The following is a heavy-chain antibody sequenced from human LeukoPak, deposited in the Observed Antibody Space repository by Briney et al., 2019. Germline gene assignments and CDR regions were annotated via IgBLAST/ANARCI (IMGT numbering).Heavy chain of an antibody. J-gene: IGHJ4*02. CDR1: GFTFTNSW. D-gene: IGHD3-10*01. CDR3: AREKMVRGEDYFDY. V-gene: IGHV3-21*01. CDR2: ISSSSSYI. Sequence: GGSLRLSCAASGFTFTNSWMHWVRQAPGKGLEWVSSISSSSSYIYYADSVKGRFTISRDNAKNSLYLQMNSLRAEDTAVYYCAREKMVRGEDYFDYWGQGTLVTVSS.